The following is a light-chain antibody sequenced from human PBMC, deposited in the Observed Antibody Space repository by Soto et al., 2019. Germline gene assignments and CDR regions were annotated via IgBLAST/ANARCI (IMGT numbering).Light chain of an antibody. CDR1: SGSVSTSYY. CDR3: VLYMGSGISV. CDR2: STN. Sequence: QTVVTQEPSFSVSPGGTVTLTCGLSSGSVSTSYYPSWYQQTPGQPPRTLIYSTNTRSSGVPDRFSGSILGNKAALTITGAQADDESDYYCVLYMGSGISVFGGGTKLTV. V-gene: IGLV8-61*01. J-gene: IGLJ3*02.